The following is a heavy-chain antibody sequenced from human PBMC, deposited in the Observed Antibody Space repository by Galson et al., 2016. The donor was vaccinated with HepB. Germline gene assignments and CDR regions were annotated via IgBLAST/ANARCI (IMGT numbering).Heavy chain of an antibody. V-gene: IGHV4-61*02. CDR3: ATGIVVAGKMYYYYMDV. J-gene: IGHJ6*03. D-gene: IGHD6-19*01. Sequence: TLSLTCTVSGGSISSGSYYWSWIRQPAGKGLEWIGRIYTSGSTNYNPSLKSRVTISVDTSKNQFSLRLDSVTAADTGVYYCATGIVVAGKMYYYYMDVWGKGTTVTVSS. CDR1: GGSISSGSYY. CDR2: IYTSGST.